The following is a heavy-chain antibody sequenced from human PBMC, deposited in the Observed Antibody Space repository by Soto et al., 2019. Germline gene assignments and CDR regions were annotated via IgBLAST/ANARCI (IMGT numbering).Heavy chain of an antibody. D-gene: IGHD4-17*01. CDR2: ISAYNGNR. Sequence: ALVKVSCKASGYTFTNYGISWVRQAPGQGLEWMGWISAYNGNRNYLQNLQGRVTMTTDTSTSTASMELRSLRSDDTAVYYCARNNYGDERGGAFDIWGQGTMVTVSS. CDR3: ARNNYGDERGGAFDI. CDR1: GYTFTNYG. J-gene: IGHJ3*02. V-gene: IGHV1-18*01.